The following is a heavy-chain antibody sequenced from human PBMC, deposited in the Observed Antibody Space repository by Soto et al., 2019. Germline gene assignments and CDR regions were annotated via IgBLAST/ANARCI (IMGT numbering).Heavy chain of an antibody. CDR2: IKSKTDGGTT. CDR3: TTGNYLDILTPARMYYYGMDV. V-gene: IGHV3-15*07. Sequence: GGSLRLSCAASGFTFSNAWMNWVRQAPGKGLEWVGRIKSKTDGGTTDYAAPVKGRFTISRDDSKNTLYLQMNSLKTEDTAVYYCTTGNYLDILTPARMYYYGMDVWGQGTTVTVSS. CDR1: GFTFSNAW. J-gene: IGHJ6*02. D-gene: IGHD3-9*01.